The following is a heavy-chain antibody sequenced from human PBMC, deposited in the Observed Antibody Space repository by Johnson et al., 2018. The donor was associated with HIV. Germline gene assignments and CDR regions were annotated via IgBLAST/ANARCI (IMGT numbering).Heavy chain of an antibody. CDR2: IYSGGST. CDR3: ARKGSSGFGGIDAFDI. J-gene: IGHJ3*02. V-gene: IGHV3-66*01. Sequence: VQLVESGGGLVKPGGSLRLSCAASCFTFSSYAMHWVRQAPGKGLEWVSVIYSGGSTYYAASVKGRFTISRDNAKKSLYLQMNSLRVEDTAVYYCARKGSSGFGGIDAFDIWGQGTMVTVSS. D-gene: IGHD3-22*01. CDR1: CFTFSSYA.